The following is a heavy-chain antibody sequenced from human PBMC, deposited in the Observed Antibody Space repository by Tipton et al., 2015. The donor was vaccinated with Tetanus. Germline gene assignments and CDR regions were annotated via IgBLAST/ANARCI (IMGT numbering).Heavy chain of an antibody. CDR1: GFTFSSYA. J-gene: IGHJ6*02. CDR3: AKGPTGRDYYDSSGYGRYYYYGMDV. D-gene: IGHD3-22*01. CDR2: ISGSGGST. V-gene: IGHV3-23*01. Sequence: SLRLSCAASGFTFSSYAMSWVRQAPGKGLEWVSAISGSGGSTYYADSVKGRFTISRDNSKNTLYLQMNSLRAEDTAVYYCAKGPTGRDYYDSSGYGRYYYYGMDVWGQGTTVTVSS.